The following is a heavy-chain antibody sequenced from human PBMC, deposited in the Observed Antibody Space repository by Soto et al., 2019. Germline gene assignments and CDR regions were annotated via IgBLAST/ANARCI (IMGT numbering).Heavy chain of an antibody. CDR2: INTDNGNT. V-gene: IGHV1-3*04. Sequence: QVQLVQSGAEVKKPGASVKLSCKASGYTFTSYAIHWVRQAPGQRLECMGWINTDNGNTKYSQKFQXRVTITRDTTASTAYMELSSLTSEDTAVYFCARAPSGYYFDNWGQGTLVTVSS. CDR1: GYTFTSYA. J-gene: IGHJ4*02. CDR3: ARAPSGYYFDN. D-gene: IGHD3-10*01.